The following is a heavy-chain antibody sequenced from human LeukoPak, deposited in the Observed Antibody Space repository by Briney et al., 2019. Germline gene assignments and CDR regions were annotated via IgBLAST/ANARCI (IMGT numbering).Heavy chain of an antibody. J-gene: IGHJ4*02. CDR1: GFTFSDYN. CDR2: ISRSGSTK. Sequence: GGSLRLSCAASGFTFSDYNMRWIRQAPGKGLEWVSSISRSGSTKYYADSVKGRFTISRDNAKNSLYLQMNSLRAEDTAVYYCARDPHPLYSGSYSDFDYWGQGTLVTVSS. D-gene: IGHD1-26*01. CDR3: ARDPHPLYSGSYSDFDY. V-gene: IGHV3-11*04.